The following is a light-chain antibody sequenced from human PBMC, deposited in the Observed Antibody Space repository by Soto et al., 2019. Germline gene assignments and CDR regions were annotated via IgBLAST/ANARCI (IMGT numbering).Light chain of an antibody. CDR2: EGT. J-gene: IGLJ1*01. Sequence: QSALTQPASVSGSPGQSITISCSGTTSDVGGYNLVSWYQQHTAKAPKLLIYEGTQRPSGVSSRFSGSKSGNTASLTISGLQAEDEADYYCCSYASSSSYVCGTGTKVTVL. CDR3: CSYASSSSYV. CDR1: TSDVGGYNL. V-gene: IGLV2-23*01.